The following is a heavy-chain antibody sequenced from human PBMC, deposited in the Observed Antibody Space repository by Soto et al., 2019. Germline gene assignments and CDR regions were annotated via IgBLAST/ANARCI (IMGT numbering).Heavy chain of an antibody. CDR3: ARTGPLGDSNNDY. V-gene: IGHV5-51*01. D-gene: IGHD4-17*01. J-gene: IGHJ4*02. CDR1: GYRFTSYW. Sequence: PGESLKISCRGSGYRFTSYWIGWVRQLPGKGLEWMGIIYPADSDIKYSPSFQGQVTISADKSISTAYLQWSSLKASDTAMYYCARTGPLGDSNNDYWGQGTLVTVSS. CDR2: IYPADSDI.